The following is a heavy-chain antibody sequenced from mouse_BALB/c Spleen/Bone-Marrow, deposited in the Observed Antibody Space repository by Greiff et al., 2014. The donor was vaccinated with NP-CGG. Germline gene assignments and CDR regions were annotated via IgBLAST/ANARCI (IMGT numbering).Heavy chain of an antibody. D-gene: IGHD1-1*01. J-gene: IGHJ3*01. V-gene: IGHV14-3*02. CDR1: GFNIKDTY. CDR3: AFYYYGSSLFAY. CDR2: IDPANGST. Sequence: VQLKESGAGLVKPGASVKLSCTASGFNIKDTYMYWVKQRPEQGLEWIGRIDPANGSTKYDPKFQGKATITADTSSNTAYLQLSSLTSEDTAVYYCAFYYYGSSLFAYWGQGTLVTVSA.